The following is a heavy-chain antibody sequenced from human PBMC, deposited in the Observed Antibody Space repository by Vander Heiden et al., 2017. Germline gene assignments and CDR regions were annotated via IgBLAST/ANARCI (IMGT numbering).Heavy chain of an antibody. V-gene: IGHV3-21*02. D-gene: IGHD1-26*01. CDR2: ISSGSSYI. CDR3: ARPIVGATRDAFDL. J-gene: IGHJ3*01. CDR1: GFTFSSYS. Sequence: EVQLVESGGGLVKPGGSLRLSCAASGFTFSSYSMNWVRQAPGKGLEWVSCISSGSSYIYYADSVQGRFTISRDNAKNSLYLQMNSLRAEDTAVYYCARPIVGATRDAFDLWGQGTMVTVSS.